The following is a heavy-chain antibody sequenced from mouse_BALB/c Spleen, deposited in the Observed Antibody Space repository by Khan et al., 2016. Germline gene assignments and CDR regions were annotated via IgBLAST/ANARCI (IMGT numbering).Heavy chain of an antibody. J-gene: IGHJ2*01. V-gene: IGHV9-3-1*01. Sequence: QIQLVQSGPELKKPGETVKISCKASGYTFTNYGMNWVKQAPGKGLKWMGWINTYTGEPTYADDFKGRFAFSLETSASTAYLQINNLKNEDTATYFCASGGNYEDDFDYWGQGTTLTVSS. CDR2: INTYTGEP. CDR1: GYTFTNYG. CDR3: ASGGNYEDDFDY. D-gene: IGHD2-1*01.